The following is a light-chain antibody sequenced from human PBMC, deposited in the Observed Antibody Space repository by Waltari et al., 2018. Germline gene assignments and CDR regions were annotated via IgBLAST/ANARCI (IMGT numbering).Light chain of an antibody. Sequence: DIQLTQSPSSLSASVGARVTITCQASQDITNFLNWYQQKPGKAPKPLIYDASKLQTGVPSRFSGSGSGTDFTFTITSLQPEDAATYFCQQYDNLPPLSFGGGTKVDIK. CDR1: QDITNF. CDR2: DAS. J-gene: IGKJ4*01. V-gene: IGKV1-33*01. CDR3: QQYDNLPPLS.